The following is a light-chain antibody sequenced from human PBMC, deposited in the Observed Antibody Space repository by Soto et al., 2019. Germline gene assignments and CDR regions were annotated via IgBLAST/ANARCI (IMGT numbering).Light chain of an antibody. CDR1: QNVMYN. CDR2: GAF. Sequence: EIVLTQSPATLYVSPGGRATLSCRASQNVMYNLAWYQQKPGQAPRLLIYGAFTRATGIPDRFSGSGSGTEFNLTLSSLQSEDFAVYYCQPYNNWPLTFGQGTKVDIK. CDR3: QPYNNWPLT. V-gene: IGKV3D-15*01. J-gene: IGKJ1*01.